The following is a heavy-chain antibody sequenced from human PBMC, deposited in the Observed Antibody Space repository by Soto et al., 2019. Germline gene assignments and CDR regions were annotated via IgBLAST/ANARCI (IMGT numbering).Heavy chain of an antibody. V-gene: IGHV5-10-1*01. D-gene: IGHD2-21*01. CDR1: GFIFTNYW. CDR3: VKHIGASGDF. J-gene: IGHJ4*02. Sequence: AESLKISCQGFGFIFTNYWIGWVRQMPGKGLEWMGRIDPSDSSTNYSPSFQGHVTLSADKSINTAHLQWNSLKASDTAMYYCVKHIGASGDFWGQGTPVTVSS. CDR2: IDPSDSST.